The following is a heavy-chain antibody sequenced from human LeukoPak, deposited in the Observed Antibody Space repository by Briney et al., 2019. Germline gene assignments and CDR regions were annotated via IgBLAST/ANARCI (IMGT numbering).Heavy chain of an antibody. CDR3: ARRLLYYYGSGSYRTKNWFDP. J-gene: IGHJ5*02. CDR1: GGSISSYY. V-gene: IGHV4-59*12. Sequence: PXXTLSLTCTVSGGSISSYYWSWIRQPPGKGLEWIGYIYYSGSTNYNPSLKSRVTISVDTSKNQFSLKLSSVTAADTAVYYCARRLLYYYGSGSYRTKNWFDPWGQGTLVTVSS. CDR2: IYYSGST. D-gene: IGHD3-10*01.